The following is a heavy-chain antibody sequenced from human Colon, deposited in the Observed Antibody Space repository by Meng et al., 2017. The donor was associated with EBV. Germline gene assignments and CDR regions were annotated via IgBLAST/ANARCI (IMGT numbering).Heavy chain of an antibody. D-gene: IGHD2-8*02. Sequence: RLREPGAGWVKPPCPLSLLCAVSATSISTCNGWGGTRQTPGEGLEGFGSIYHNGQTNYKPSHKSRVSMSVDESKNEFSLILKSVTAADTAVYYCARDGGVTHIPWGQGVLVTVS. CDR1: ATSISTCNG. CDR3: ARDGGVTHIP. V-gene: IGHV4-4*03. CDR2: IYHNGQT. J-gene: IGHJ5*02.